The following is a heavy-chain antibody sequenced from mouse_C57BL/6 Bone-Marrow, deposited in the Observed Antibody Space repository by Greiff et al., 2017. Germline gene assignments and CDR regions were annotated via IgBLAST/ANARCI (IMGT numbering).Heavy chain of an antibody. CDR2: IYPRDGST. Sequence: VQLQQSGPELVKPGASVKLSCKASGYTFTSYDINWVKQRPGQGLEWIGWIYPRDGSTKYNEKFKSKATLTVDTSSSTAYMPLSRLTSEDSAVYYCADYYGSSADWYFDVWGTGTTVTVSS. D-gene: IGHD1-1*01. CDR1: GYTFTSYD. CDR3: ADYYGSSADWYFDV. J-gene: IGHJ1*03. V-gene: IGHV1-85*01.